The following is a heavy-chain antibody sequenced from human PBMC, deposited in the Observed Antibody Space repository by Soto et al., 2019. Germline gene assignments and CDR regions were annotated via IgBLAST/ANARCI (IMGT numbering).Heavy chain of an antibody. J-gene: IGHJ6*03. CDR2: ISGSGDTT. Sequence: SVGLMRLSCAACEFTSCSYAPSWDSQAPGKGLEWVSVISGSGDTTNYADSVKDRFTISRDNSKNSLYLQMNSLRVEDTAIYYCAKSSSWAHYYYMDVWGKGTTVTVSS. V-gene: IGHV3-23*01. D-gene: IGHD2-2*01. CDR1: EFTSCSYA. CDR3: AKSSSWAHYYYMDV.